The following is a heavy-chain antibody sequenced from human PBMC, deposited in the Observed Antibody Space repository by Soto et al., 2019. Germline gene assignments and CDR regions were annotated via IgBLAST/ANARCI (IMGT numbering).Heavy chain of an antibody. Sequence: QEQLQQSGPGLVKPSQTLSLTCAISGDSVSKNSATWNWIRQSPARGLEWLGGTYYRSKWYNVYAVSGKSRITINPDTSKNQFSLQLNSVLPEDTAVYYCARGSLSGGNWYFDLLGRGTLVTVSS. V-gene: IGHV6-1*01. CDR3: ARGSLSGGNWYFDL. CDR2: TYYRSKWYN. D-gene: IGHD1-26*01. CDR1: GDSVSKNSAT. J-gene: IGHJ2*01.